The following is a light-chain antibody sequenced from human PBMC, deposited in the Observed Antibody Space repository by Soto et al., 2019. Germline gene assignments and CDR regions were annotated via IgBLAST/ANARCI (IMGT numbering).Light chain of an antibody. J-gene: IGLJ3*02. CDR1: SSDVGGYNY. Sequence: QLVLTQPRSVSGSPGQSVTISCTGTSSDVGGYNYVSWYQQHPGKAPKLMIYDVSKWPSGVPDRFSGSKSGNTASLTISVLQAEDEADYYCCSYAGNSLWVFGGGTKLTVL. CDR2: DVS. V-gene: IGLV2-11*01. CDR3: CSYAGNSLWV.